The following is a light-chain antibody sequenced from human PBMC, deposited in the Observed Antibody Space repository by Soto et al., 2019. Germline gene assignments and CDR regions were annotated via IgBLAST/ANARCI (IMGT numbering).Light chain of an antibody. CDR3: QQYGSSPYT. V-gene: IGKV3-20*01. J-gene: IGKJ2*01. CDR1: QSVSSSY. Sequence: EIVLTQSPGTLSLSPGERATLSCRASQSVSSSYLAWYQQKPGQAPRLLIYGASSRATGISDRFSGSGSGTDLPLTISRLEPEDFAVSYCQQYGSSPYTFGQGTKLEIK. CDR2: GAS.